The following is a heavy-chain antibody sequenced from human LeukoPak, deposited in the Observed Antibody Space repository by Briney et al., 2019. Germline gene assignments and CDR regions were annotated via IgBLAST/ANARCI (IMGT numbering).Heavy chain of an antibody. J-gene: IGHJ4*02. CDR2: LSDSGAST. D-gene: IGHD5-24*01. Sequence: GGSLRLSGAASGVTFTNHARGWVRLAPGKGLEWVSTLSDSGASTYYADSVKGRFTISRDNSRNTMYLQMDSLRDDDTGVYFCARTPSRDGYSHIDFWGQGALVTVSS. CDR3: ARTPSRDGYSHIDF. CDR1: GVTFTNHA. V-gene: IGHV3-23*01.